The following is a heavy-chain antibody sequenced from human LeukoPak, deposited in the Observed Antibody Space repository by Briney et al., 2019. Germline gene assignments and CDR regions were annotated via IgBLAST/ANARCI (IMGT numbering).Heavy chain of an antibody. CDR2: IYHSGST. D-gene: IGHD3-3*01. CDR1: GYSISSGYY. J-gene: IGHJ3*02. Sequence: NASETLSLTCTVSGYSISSGYYWGWIRQPPGKGLEWIGSIYHSGSTYYNPSLKSRVTISVDTSKNQFSLKLSSVTAADTAVYYCARGEFWSGLPQMGAFDIWGQGTMVTVSS. CDR3: ARGEFWSGLPQMGAFDI. V-gene: IGHV4-38-2*02.